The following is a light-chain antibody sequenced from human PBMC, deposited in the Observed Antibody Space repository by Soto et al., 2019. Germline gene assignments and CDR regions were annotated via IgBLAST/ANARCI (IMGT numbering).Light chain of an antibody. J-gene: IGKJ5*01. CDR3: QQLNAYPLT. CDR2: KAS. CDR1: HTISSL. V-gene: IGKV1-5*03. Sequence: DIQMTQSPSTLSGSVGDRVTITCRASHTISSLLAWYHQKPGKAPKLLIYKASTLKSGVPSRFSGSGSGTEFTLTISSLQPDDFATYYCQQLNAYPLTFGQGTRLEIK.